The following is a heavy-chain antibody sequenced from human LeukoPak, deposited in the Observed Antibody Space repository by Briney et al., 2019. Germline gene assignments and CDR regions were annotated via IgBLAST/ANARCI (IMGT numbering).Heavy chain of an antibody. CDR2: INWNGRSV. CDR1: GFTFDDYT. D-gene: IGHD2-21*01. Sequence: GRSLRLSCAASGFTFDDYTMHWVQQVPGKGLEWVSTINWNGRSVGYADSVRGRFTISRDNAKNSLYLQMNSLRAEDTAVYYCARLAYCGGDCYSDAFDIWGQGTMVTVSS. J-gene: IGHJ3*02. V-gene: IGHV3-9*01. CDR3: ARLAYCGGDCYSDAFDI.